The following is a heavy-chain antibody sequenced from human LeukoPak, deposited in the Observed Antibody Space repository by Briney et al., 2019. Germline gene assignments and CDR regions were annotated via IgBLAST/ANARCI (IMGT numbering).Heavy chain of an antibody. CDR2: TRNKANSYTT. J-gene: IGHJ4*02. V-gene: IGHV3-72*01. D-gene: IGHD3-10*01. CDR3: ARGGMVPFDY. Sequence: GGSLRLSCVASGFTFSDHYMDWVRQTPGKGLEWVGRTRNKANSYTTEYAASVKGRFTISRDDSKNSLYLQMNSLKTEDTAVYYCARGGMVPFDYWGQGTLVTVSS. CDR1: GFTFSDHY.